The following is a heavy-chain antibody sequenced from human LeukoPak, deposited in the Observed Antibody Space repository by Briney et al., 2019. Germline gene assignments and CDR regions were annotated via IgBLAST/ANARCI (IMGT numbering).Heavy chain of an antibody. D-gene: IGHD2/OR15-2a*01. CDR1: GFTSSNYA. Sequence: PGGSLRLSCATSGFTSSNYAMSWFRQAPGKGLEWVAAISETGGTTYYADSVKGRFTISRDNSRNTLYLEMFSLGPDDTAAYHCAKKAFPGHESWYVRHWGQGTLVTVSS. V-gene: IGHV3-23*01. J-gene: IGHJ1*01. CDR2: ISETGGTT. CDR3: AKKAFPGHESWYVRH.